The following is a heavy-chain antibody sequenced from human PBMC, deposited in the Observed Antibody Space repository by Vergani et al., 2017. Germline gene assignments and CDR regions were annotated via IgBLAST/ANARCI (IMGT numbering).Heavy chain of an antibody. V-gene: IGHV3-23*04. J-gene: IGHJ6*02. CDR1: GFTFSNSA. CDR2: ISGPGLST. Sequence: EVQLVESGGGLVQSGGSLRLSCAASGFTFSNSAVSWVRQAPGRGLAWVSSISGPGLSTYYADSVKGRFIISRDNTNNSLFLQLRSLRAEDAAVYYCARDCTSGGCPDNYGMDVWGQGATVTVSS. D-gene: IGHD2-8*01. CDR3: ARDCTSGGCPDNYGMDV.